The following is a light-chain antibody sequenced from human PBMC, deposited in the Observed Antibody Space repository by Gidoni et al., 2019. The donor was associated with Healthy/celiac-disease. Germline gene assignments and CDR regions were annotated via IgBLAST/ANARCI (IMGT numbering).Light chain of an antibody. CDR2: KDS. CDR3: QSADSSGTYWV. V-gene: IGLV3-25*03. CDR1: ALPKQY. Sequence: SDELTQPPSVSVYPGHTARITCSGDALPKQYAYWYQPKPGQAPVLVIYKDSARPSGIPERFSGSSSGTTVTLTISGVQAEDEADYYCQSADSSGTYWVFGGGTTLTVL. J-gene: IGLJ3*02.